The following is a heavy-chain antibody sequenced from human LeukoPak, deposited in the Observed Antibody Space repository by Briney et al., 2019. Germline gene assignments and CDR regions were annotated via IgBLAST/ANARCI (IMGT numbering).Heavy chain of an antibody. CDR3: ASQLGGTTFH. J-gene: IGHJ4*02. D-gene: IGHD1-1*01. V-gene: IGHV4-59*01. CDR2: VYYNGVT. CDR1: GVSISSYF. Sequence: SETLSLTCTVSGVSISSYFWSWIRQPPGKGLEWIGYVYYNGVTNYNPSLKSRVSISLDTSKNQFSLNLNSVTAADTAVYYCASQLGGTTFHWGQGTLVTVSS.